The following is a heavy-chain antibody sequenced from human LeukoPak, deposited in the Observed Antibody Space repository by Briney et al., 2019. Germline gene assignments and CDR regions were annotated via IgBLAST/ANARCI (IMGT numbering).Heavy chain of an antibody. CDR1: CRSISSGGYY. Sequence: PSDPLSLTCTVSCRSISSGGYYWSWIRQHPGTGLERIGYIYYSGSTYYNPSLKSRVTISPDTSKNQFLLNLSSVTAADTAVYYCARGTPSQLDFDYWGQGTLVTVSS. V-gene: IGHV4-31*03. CDR3: ARGTPSQLDFDY. CDR2: IYYSGST. D-gene: IGHD6-6*01. J-gene: IGHJ4*02.